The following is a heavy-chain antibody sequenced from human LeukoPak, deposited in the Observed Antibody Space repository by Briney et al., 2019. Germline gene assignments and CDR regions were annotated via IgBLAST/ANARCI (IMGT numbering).Heavy chain of an antibody. D-gene: IGHD2-2*01. Sequence: GGSLRLSCAASGFTLSSYAMSWVRQAPGKGLEWVSAISGSGGSTYYADSVKGRYTISRDNSKNTLYLQMNSLRAEDTAVYYCAKPPAHDYYYYYYMDVWGKGTTVTVSS. CDR3: AKPPAHDYYYYYYMDV. CDR2: ISGSGGST. V-gene: IGHV3-23*01. CDR1: GFTLSSYA. J-gene: IGHJ6*03.